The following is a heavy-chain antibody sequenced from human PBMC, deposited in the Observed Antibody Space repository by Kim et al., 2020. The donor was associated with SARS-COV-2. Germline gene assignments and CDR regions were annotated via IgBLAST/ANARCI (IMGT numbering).Heavy chain of an antibody. V-gene: IGHV4-39*01. Sequence: SETLSLTCTVSGGSISSSSYYWGWIRQPPGKGLEWIGSIYYSGSTYYNPSLKSRVTISVDTSKNQFSLKLSSVTAADTAMYYCARQGNDFWSGYDTNSGYFDYWGQGTLVTVSS. CDR2: IYYSGST. D-gene: IGHD3-3*01. CDR3: ARQGNDFWSGYDTNSGYFDY. J-gene: IGHJ4*02. CDR1: GGSISSSSYY.